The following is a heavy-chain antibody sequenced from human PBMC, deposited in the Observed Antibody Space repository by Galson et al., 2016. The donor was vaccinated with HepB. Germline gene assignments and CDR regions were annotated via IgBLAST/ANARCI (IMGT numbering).Heavy chain of an antibody. CDR1: GFAFSDFY. J-gene: IGHJ6*02. V-gene: IGHV3-11*01. CDR2: IHKSGFAT. CDR3: ATGQEFCSSTNCYHYSLGV. Sequence: SLRLSCAASGFAFSDFYMSWIRQAPGKGLEWVSYIHKSGFATYYVDSVKGRFTISRDNAKKSLFLEMNSLRDEDTAVYYCATGQEFCSSTNCYHYSLGVWGRGTTVIVSS. D-gene: IGHD2-2*01.